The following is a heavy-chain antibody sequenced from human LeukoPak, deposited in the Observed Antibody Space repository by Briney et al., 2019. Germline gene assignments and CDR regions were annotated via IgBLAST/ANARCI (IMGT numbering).Heavy chain of an antibody. Sequence: GGSLRLSCVASGFTFDDYAMHWVRQAPGKGLEWVSGISWNSGSIGYADSVKGRFTISRDNAKNSLYLQMNSLRAEDMALYYCAKDSGLGFWSGAYFDYWGQGTLVTVSS. CDR2: ISWNSGSI. J-gene: IGHJ4*02. CDR1: GFTFDDYA. D-gene: IGHD3-3*01. V-gene: IGHV3-9*03. CDR3: AKDSGLGFWSGAYFDY.